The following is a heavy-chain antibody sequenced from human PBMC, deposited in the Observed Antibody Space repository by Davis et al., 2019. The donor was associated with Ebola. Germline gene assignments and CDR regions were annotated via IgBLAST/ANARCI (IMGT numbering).Heavy chain of an antibody. CDR3: AKVLSSYSSGWSYYGMDV. Sequence: PGGSLRLSCVASGFTFSNHWMHWVRHAPGKGLVWVSRIKTDGSVTGYADSVKGRFTISRDNAKNTLYLEMSSLRVEDTAVYYCAKVLSSYSSGWSYYGMDVWGQGTTVTVSS. J-gene: IGHJ6*02. D-gene: IGHD6-19*01. CDR2: IKTDGSVT. CDR1: GFTFSNHW. V-gene: IGHV3-74*01.